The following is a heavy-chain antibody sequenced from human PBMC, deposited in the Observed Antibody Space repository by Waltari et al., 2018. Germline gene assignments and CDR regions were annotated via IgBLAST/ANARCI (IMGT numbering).Heavy chain of an antibody. D-gene: IGHD6-13*01. CDR2: IIPIFGTA. Sequence: VQSQVQLVQSGAEVKVSCKASGGPFSSYAISWVRQAPGQGLEWMGGIIPIFGTANYAQKFQGRVTITADESTSTAYMELSSLRSEDTAVYYCARGVDSSPYSYAFDIWGQGTMVTVSS. CDR3: ARGVDSSPYSYAFDI. CDR1: GGPFSSYA. J-gene: IGHJ3*02. V-gene: IGHV1-69*01.